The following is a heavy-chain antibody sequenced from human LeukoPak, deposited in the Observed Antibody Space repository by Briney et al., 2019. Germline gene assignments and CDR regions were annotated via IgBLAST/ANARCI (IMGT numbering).Heavy chain of an antibody. CDR2: ISSSSSTI. D-gene: IGHD3-9*01. V-gene: IGHV3-48*04. Sequence: HTGGSLRLSCAASGFTFTDHCMDWVRQAPGKGLEWVSYISSSSSTIYYADSVKGRFTISRDNAKNSLYLQMNSLRAEDTAVYYCARGWPNYDILTGYRPRFDYWGQGTLVTVSS. CDR1: GFTFTDHC. CDR3: ARGWPNYDILTGYRPRFDY. J-gene: IGHJ4*02.